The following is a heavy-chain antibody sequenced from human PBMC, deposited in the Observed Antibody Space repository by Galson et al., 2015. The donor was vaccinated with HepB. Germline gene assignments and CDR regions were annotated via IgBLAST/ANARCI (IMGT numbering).Heavy chain of an antibody. Sequence: SLRLSCAASGLTFSTYTMKWVRQAPGKGLEWVSAISGSGGSTYYADSVKGRFTISRDNSKNTLYLQMNSLGAEDTAVYYCAKDPCSAASCYSGSLDYWGQGTLVTVSS. CDR1: GLTFSTYT. CDR2: ISGSGGST. V-gene: IGHV3-23*01. CDR3: AKDPCSAASCYSGSLDY. J-gene: IGHJ4*02. D-gene: IGHD2-15*01.